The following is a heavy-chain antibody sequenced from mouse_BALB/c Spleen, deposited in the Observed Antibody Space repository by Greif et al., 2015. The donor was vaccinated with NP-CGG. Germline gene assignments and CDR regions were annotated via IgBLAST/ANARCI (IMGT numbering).Heavy chain of an antibody. CDR1: GFTFSSYT. D-gene: IGHD1-2*01. V-gene: IGHV5-12-2*01. CDR3: ARHFTTATAWFAY. CDR2: ISNGGGSA. Sequence: EVMLVESGGGLVQPGGSLKLSCAASGFTFSSYTMSWVRQTPEKRLEWVAYISNGGGSAYYPDTVKGRFTISRDNAKNTLYLQMSSLKSEDTAMYYCARHFTTATAWFAYWGQGTLVTVSA. J-gene: IGHJ3*01.